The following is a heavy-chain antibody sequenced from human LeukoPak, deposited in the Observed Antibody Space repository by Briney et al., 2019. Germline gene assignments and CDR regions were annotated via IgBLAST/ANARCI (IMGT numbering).Heavy chain of an antibody. D-gene: IGHD4-23*01. CDR3: ASFYGGNSPYYYYYMDV. V-gene: IGHV4-59*12. Sequence: SETLSLTCTVSGGSISSYYWSWIRQPPGKGLEWIGYIYYSGSTNYNPSLKSRVTMSVDTSKNQFSLKLSSVTAADTAVYYCASFYGGNSPYYYYYMDVWGKGTTVTVSS. J-gene: IGHJ6*03. CDR1: GGSISSYY. CDR2: IYYSGST.